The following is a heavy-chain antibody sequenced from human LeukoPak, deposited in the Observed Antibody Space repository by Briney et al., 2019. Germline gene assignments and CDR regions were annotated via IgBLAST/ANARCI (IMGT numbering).Heavy chain of an antibody. CDR3: ARHSSSWWRFDY. V-gene: IGHV4-59*01. J-gene: IGHJ4*02. D-gene: IGHD6-13*01. CDR1: GGSISSYY. CDR2: MCYSGRA. Sequence: SETLSLTCTVSGGSISSYYWNWIRQTPGKGLEWIGYMCYSGRAKNNPSLESRVTISLDTSKNQFSLRLNSVTAADTAVYYCARHSSSWWRFDYWGQGTLVTVFS.